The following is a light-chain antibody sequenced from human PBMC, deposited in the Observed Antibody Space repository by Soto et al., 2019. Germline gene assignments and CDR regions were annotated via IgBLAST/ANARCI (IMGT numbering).Light chain of an antibody. CDR2: EGS. J-gene: IGLJ1*01. CDR1: SSDVGSYNL. CDR3: CSYAGSSTYNV. Sequence: QSVLTQSASVSGSPGQSITISCTGTSSDVGSYNLVSWYQQHPGKAPKLMIYEGSKRPSGVSNRFSGSKSGNTASLTISGLQAEDEAVYYCCSYAGSSTYNVFGTGTKVTVL. V-gene: IGLV2-23*01.